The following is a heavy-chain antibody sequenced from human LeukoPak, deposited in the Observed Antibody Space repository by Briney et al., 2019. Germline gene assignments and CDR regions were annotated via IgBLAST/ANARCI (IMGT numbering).Heavy chain of an antibody. V-gene: IGHV3-23*01. CDR3: AKGWFGELSFDP. Sequence: GGSLRLSCAASGFTFSSYGMSWVRQAPGKGLEWVSAISGSGGSTYYADSVKGRFTISRDNSKNTVYLQMNSLRAEDTAVYYCAKGWFGELSFDPWGQGTLVTVSS. J-gene: IGHJ5*02. CDR2: ISGSGGST. CDR1: GFTFSSYG. D-gene: IGHD3-10*01.